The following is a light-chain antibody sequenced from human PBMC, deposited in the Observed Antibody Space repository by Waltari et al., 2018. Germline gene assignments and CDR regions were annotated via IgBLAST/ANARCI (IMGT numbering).Light chain of an antibody. CDR1: QSVGTW. CDR3: KQYSSFST. V-gene: IGKV1-5*03. CDR2: MAS. J-gene: IGKJ2*01. Sequence: DIQMTQSPSTLSASVGDRVTIPCHASQSVGTWLTWYQQKLGKAPKRLIYMASSLESAVPSRFSGRGAETDFTHTISSLQPDDFATYACKQYSSFSTFGQGTK.